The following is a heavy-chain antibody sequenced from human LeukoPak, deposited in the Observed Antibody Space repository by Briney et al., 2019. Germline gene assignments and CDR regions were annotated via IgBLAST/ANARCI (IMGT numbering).Heavy chain of an antibody. V-gene: IGHV3-48*01. J-gene: IGHJ6*03. CDR3: AREGYSSSWSRDNYYYYMDV. CDR1: GFTFSSYS. D-gene: IGHD6-13*01. CDR2: VSSSSSTI. Sequence: GGSLRLSCAASGFTFSSYSMNWVRQAPGKGLEWVSYVSSSSSTIYYADSVKGRSTISRDNAKNSLYLQMNSLRAEDTAVYYCAREGYSSSWSRDNYYYYMDVWGKGTTVTVSS.